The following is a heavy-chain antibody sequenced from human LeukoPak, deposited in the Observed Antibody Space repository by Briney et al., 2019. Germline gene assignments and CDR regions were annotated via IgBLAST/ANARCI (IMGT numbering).Heavy chain of an antibody. J-gene: IGHJ4*02. CDR2: ISAYNGNT. D-gene: IGHD3-3*01. V-gene: IGHV1-18*01. CDR3: ARASRSYYDFWSGYYFDY. Sequence: ASVKVSCKASGYTFTSYGISWVRQAPGQGLEWMGWISAYNGNTNYAQKLQGRVTMTTDTSTSTAYMELSSLRSEDTAVYYCARASRSYYDFWSGYYFDYWGQGTLVTVSS. CDR1: GYTFTSYG.